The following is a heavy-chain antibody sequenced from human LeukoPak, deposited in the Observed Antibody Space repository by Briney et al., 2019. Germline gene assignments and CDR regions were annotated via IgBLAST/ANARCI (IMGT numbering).Heavy chain of an antibody. V-gene: IGHV4-39*07. J-gene: IGHJ5*02. D-gene: IGHD3-22*01. Sequence: PSETLSLTCTVSGGSISSSSYYWGWIRQPPGKGLEWIGSIYYSGSTYYNPSLKSRVTISVDTSKNQFSLKLSSVTAADTAVYYCARDESGYYYDSSGPKSFDPWGQGTLVTVSS. CDR3: ARDESGYYYDSSGPKSFDP. CDR2: IYYSGST. CDR1: GGSISSSSYY.